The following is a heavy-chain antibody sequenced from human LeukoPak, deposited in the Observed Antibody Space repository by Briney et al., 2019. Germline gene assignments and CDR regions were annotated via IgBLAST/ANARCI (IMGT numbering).Heavy chain of an antibody. CDR3: AKERRGGSPNNWFDP. D-gene: IGHD2-15*01. J-gene: IGHJ5*02. Sequence: GGSLRLSCAASGFTLTSYAMSWVRQAPGKGLEWVSAISGSGDTTYYADSVKGRFTISRDTSKNTLYLQMNSLRAEDTAIYFCAKERRGGSPNNWFDPWGQGTLVTVSS. CDR2: ISGSGDTT. CDR1: GFTLTSYA. V-gene: IGHV3-23*01.